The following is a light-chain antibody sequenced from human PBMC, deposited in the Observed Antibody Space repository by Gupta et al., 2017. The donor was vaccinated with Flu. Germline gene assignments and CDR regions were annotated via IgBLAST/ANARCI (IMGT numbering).Light chain of an antibody. CDR2: AKN. J-gene: IGLJ3*02. CDR1: SITNNY. Sequence: TVTCTCHGDSITNNYVRWYQQRPGQAPALVIYAKNLRPSGIPDRFSGSSSGSTTSVTITGAQAEAEADSYCNSQNCTDNHQGVFGGGTKLTVL. V-gene: IGLV3-19*01. CDR3: NSQNCTDNHQGV.